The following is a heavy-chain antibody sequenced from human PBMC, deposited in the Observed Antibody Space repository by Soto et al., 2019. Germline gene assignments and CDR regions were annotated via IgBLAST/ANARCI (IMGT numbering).Heavy chain of an antibody. V-gene: IGHV5-10-1*01. Sequence: GETLKISCTGSGYCFAGYWISWVRQKTGKGPGWMGRIEPSDPQTCYNPPSRRHVAIPATKSITTVFLQWSSLRASDTAMYYCARQIYDSDTGPNFQYYFDSWGQGTPVTVSS. CDR3: ARQIYDSDTGPNFQYYFDS. CDR2: IEPSDPQT. J-gene: IGHJ4*02. D-gene: IGHD3-22*01. CDR1: GYCFAGYW.